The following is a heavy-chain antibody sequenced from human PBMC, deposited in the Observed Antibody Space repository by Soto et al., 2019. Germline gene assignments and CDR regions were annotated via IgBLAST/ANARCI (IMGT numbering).Heavy chain of an antibody. J-gene: IGHJ6*03. Sequence: QVQLVQSGAEVKKPGSSVKVSCKASGGTFSSYTISWVRQAPGQGLEWMGRIIPILGIANYAQKFQGRVTITADKSTSTAYMELSSLRSEDTAVYYCASGGSIAARPENYYYYMDVWGKGTTVTVSS. D-gene: IGHD6-6*01. V-gene: IGHV1-69*02. CDR2: IIPILGIA. CDR3: ASGGSIAARPENYYYYMDV. CDR1: GGTFSSYT.